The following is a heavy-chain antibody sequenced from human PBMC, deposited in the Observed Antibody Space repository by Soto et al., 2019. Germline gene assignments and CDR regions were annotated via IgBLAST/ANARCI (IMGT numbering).Heavy chain of an antibody. CDR1: RFRFSDFA. CDR3: AKDAVPYNGKWDWFDS. J-gene: IGHJ5*01. V-gene: IGHV3-23*01. D-gene: IGHD1-20*01. Sequence: DVQLLESGGGLVQPGGSLTLSCAASRFRFSDFAMSWVRQAPGKGLEWVSSIGGLGSDTYYADPVKGRFTISRDNSKSTLYLQMDGLRDEDTAVYYSAKDAVPYNGKWDWFDSWSQRTLVIVS. CDR2: IGGLGSDT.